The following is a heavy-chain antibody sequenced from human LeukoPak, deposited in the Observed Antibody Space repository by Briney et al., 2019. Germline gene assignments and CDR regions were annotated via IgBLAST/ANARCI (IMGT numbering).Heavy chain of an antibody. CDR2: ISSSSSYI. V-gene: IGHV3-21*01. Sequence: PGGSLRLSCAASGFTFSSSAMHWVRQAPGKGLEWVSSISSSSSYIYYADSVKGRFTISRDNAKNSLYLQMNSPRAEDTAVYYCAREGYMGDAFDIWGQGTMVTVSS. CDR3: AREGYMGDAFDI. D-gene: IGHD1-1*01. J-gene: IGHJ3*02. CDR1: GFTFSSSA.